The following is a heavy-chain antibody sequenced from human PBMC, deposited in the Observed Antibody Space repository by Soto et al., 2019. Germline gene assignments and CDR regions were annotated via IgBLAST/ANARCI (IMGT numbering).Heavy chain of an antibody. J-gene: IGHJ4*02. CDR3: AKEVSLGSTVDLGY. D-gene: IGHD7-27*01. Sequence: GGSLRLSCSASGFTFSIFAMSWVRQSPGKGLEWVSTISGSGGSTYYADAVKGRFSISRDNSMGTLYLQMKSLRVEDTAIYYCAKEVSLGSTVDLGYWGQGTLVTVS. V-gene: IGHV3-23*01. CDR1: GFTFSIFA. CDR2: ISGSGGST.